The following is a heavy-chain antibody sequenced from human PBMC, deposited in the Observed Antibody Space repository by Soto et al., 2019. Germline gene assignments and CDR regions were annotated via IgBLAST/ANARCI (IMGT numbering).Heavy chain of an antibody. D-gene: IGHD3-22*01. Sequence: ASVKVSCKVSGYTLTELSMHWVRQAPGKGLEWMGGFDPEDGETIYAQKFQGRVTMTEDTSTDTAYMELSSLRSEDTAVYYCATERDSSGYYPNWFDPWGQGTLVTVSS. CDR3: ATERDSSGYYPNWFDP. J-gene: IGHJ5*02. CDR1: GYTLTELS. V-gene: IGHV1-24*01. CDR2: FDPEDGET.